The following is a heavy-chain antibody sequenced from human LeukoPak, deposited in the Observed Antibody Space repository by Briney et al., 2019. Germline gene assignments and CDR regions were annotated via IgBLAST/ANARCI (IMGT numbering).Heavy chain of an antibody. Sequence: PSETLSLTCTVSGASIRSGDYYWSWIRQPPGKVVEWIGYIYDSGSTYYNPSLKSRITISVDTSENRFSLKLSSVTATDTAVYYCARDCSGGSCYGAFDIWGQGTMVTVSS. CDR3: ARDCSGGSCYGAFDI. D-gene: IGHD2-15*01. V-gene: IGHV4-30-4*01. J-gene: IGHJ3*02. CDR2: IYDSGST. CDR1: GASIRSGDYY.